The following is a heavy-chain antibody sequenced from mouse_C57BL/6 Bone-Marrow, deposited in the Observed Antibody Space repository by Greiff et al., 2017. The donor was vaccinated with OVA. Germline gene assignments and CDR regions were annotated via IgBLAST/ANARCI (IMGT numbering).Heavy chain of an antibody. Sequence: EVNVVESEGGLVQPGSSMKLSCTASGFTFSDYYMAWVRQVPEKGLEWVANINYDGSSTYYLDSLKSRFIISRDNAKNILYLQMSSLKSEDTATYYCARGDYSNWYFDVWGTGTTVTVSS. CDR1: GFTFSDYY. D-gene: IGHD2-5*01. CDR2: INYDGSST. V-gene: IGHV5-16*01. J-gene: IGHJ1*03. CDR3: ARGDYSNWYFDV.